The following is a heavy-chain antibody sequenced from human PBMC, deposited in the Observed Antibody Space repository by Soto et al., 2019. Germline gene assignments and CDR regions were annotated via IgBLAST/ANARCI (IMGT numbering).Heavy chain of an antibody. CDR3: ASWLKGPDIGNYYYGMDV. CDR1: GGAFSDYA. V-gene: IGHV1-69*12. D-gene: IGHD2-15*01. CDR2: IMPIFRAP. J-gene: IGHJ6*02. Sequence: QVQLVQSGAEVKKPGSSVKVSCKASGGAFSDYAFSWVRQAPGQGLAWLGGIMPIFRAPDYAQKFQGRVTITADEFTRTAYMEMNSLRSEDTAVYYCASWLKGPDIGNYYYGMDVWGQGTTVTVS.